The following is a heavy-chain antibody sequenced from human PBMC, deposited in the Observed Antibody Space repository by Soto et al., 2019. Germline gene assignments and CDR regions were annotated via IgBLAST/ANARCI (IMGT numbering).Heavy chain of an antibody. V-gene: IGHV4-34*01. CDR1: GESFSGYY. D-gene: IGHD3-16*01. Sequence: SETLSLACAVYGESFSGYYWSWIRQPPGKGLEWIGEINHSGSTNYNPSLKSRVTISVDTSKNQFSLKLSSVTAADTAVYYCARGPFGWFDPWGQGTLVTV. CDR3: ARGPFGWFDP. CDR2: INHSGST. J-gene: IGHJ5*02.